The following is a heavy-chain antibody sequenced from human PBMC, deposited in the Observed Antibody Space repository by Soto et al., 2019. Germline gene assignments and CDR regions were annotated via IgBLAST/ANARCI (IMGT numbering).Heavy chain of an antibody. Sequence: GASVKVSCKASGYTFTSYAIHWVRQAPGQRLEWMGWINAGNGNTKYSQKFQGRVTITRDTSASTAYMELSSLRSEDTAVYYCARGSGSSGWPSALDYWGQGTLVTVSS. CDR2: INAGNGNT. V-gene: IGHV1-3*01. CDR1: GYTFTSYA. J-gene: IGHJ4*02. D-gene: IGHD6-19*01. CDR3: ARGSGSSGWPSALDY.